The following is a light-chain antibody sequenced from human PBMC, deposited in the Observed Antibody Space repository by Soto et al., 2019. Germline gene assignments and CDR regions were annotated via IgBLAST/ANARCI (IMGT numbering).Light chain of an antibody. CDR2: GAS. CDR1: QSLSSN. CDR3: QPYNFWPHT. Sequence: ELVMTQSPATLSVSPGERATLSCRASQSLSSNLAWYQQKPGQAPRLLIYGASARATGVPARFSGSGSGTEFTLTINSLRSEDFTVYFCQPYNFWPHTFGQGTKVDIK. J-gene: IGKJ2*01. V-gene: IGKV3-15*01.